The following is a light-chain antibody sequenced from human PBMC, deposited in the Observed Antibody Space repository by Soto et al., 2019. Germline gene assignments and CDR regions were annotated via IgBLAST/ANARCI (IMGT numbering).Light chain of an antibody. CDR1: QSLRRS. J-gene: IGKJ1*01. CDR2: DAS. Sequence: ETMMTQSPDTLSVSLGERATLSCMSSQSLRRSLAWYQQKPGQSPRLLIYDASTRATGIPARFSGSGSGTDFTLTISGLQSEDFAVYYCQQYNNWPQTFGQGTKVDI. V-gene: IGKV3-15*01. CDR3: QQYNNWPQT.